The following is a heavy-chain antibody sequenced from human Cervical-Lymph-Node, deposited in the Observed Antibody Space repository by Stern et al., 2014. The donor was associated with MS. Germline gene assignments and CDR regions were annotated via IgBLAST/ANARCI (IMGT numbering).Heavy chain of an antibody. V-gene: IGHV5-10-1*03. D-gene: IGHD3-9*01. CDR1: GYRFTSYW. CDR2: IDPSDSYT. J-gene: IGHJ6*02. Sequence: EVQLLQSGAEVKKPGESLRISCEGSGYRFTSYWISWVRQMPGKGLEWMGRIDPSDSYTNYNPSFQGHVTISVDKSVNTAYLQWSSLRASDTAMYYCARRDFTSPYGLDVWGQGTTVTVSS. CDR3: ARRDFTSPYGLDV.